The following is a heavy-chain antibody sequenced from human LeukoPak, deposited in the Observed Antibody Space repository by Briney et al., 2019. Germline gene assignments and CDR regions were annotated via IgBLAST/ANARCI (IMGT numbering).Heavy chain of an antibody. J-gene: IGHJ3*01. D-gene: IGHD1-26*01. CDR2: FYPGDSCP. V-gene: IGHV5-51*01. CDR1: GYSFTSYC. Sequence: GESLKISCKVSGYSFTSYCIGWVRQMPGEGLEWMGIFYPGDSCPTYSPSFQGQVTISVDKSINTAYLQWSSLQASDTAMYYCGMSGDRVPLQDDVFDVWGQGTMVTVST. CDR3: GMSGDRVPLQDDVFDV.